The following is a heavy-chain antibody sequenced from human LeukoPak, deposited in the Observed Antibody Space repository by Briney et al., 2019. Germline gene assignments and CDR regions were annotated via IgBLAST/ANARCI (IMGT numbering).Heavy chain of an antibody. V-gene: IGHV3-7*01. CDR1: GFTFNTFW. D-gene: IGHD3-10*01. J-gene: IGHJ4*02. CDR3: ARELPTGTDYFDY. CDR2: IKQDGSEK. Sequence: GGSLRLSCAASGFTFNTFWMGWVRQAPGKGLEWVANIKQDGSEKYYVDSVTGRFTISRDNAKNSLYLQMNSLRAEDTAVYYCARELPTGTDYFDYWGQGMLVTVSS.